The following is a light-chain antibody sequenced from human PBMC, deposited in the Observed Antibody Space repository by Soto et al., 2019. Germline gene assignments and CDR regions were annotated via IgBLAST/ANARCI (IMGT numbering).Light chain of an antibody. Sequence: DIVMTQTPLSSPVTLGQPASISCRSSQSLVHSDGNTYLNWLQQRPGQPPRLLIYKISNRLSGVPDRFVGSGAGTEFTLKISRVEAEDVGVYYCMQSTQFPTWTFGQGTKVEI. CDR1: QSLVHSDGNTY. V-gene: IGKV2-24*01. CDR2: KIS. J-gene: IGKJ1*01. CDR3: MQSTQFPTWT.